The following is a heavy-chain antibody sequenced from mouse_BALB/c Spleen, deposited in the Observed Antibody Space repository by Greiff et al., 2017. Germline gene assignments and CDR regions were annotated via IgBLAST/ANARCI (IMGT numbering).Heavy chain of an antibody. Sequence: EVKLMESGGGLVQPGGSRKLSCAASGFTFSSFGMHWVRQAPEKGLEWVAYISSGSSTIYYADTVKGRFTISRDNPKNTLFLQMTSLRSEDTAMYYCASSGGRRGYYFDYWGQGTTLTVSS. CDR3: ASSGGRRGYYFDY. D-gene: IGHD1-3*01. J-gene: IGHJ2*01. CDR1: GFTFSSFG. CDR2: ISSGSSTI. V-gene: IGHV5-17*02.